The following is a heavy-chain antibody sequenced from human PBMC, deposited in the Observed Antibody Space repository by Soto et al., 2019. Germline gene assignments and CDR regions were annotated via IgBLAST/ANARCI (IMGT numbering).Heavy chain of an antibody. CDR3: TMGLLWFGAY. D-gene: IGHD3-10*01. J-gene: IGHJ4*02. Sequence: EVQLVESGGGLVQPGGSLKLSCAASGFTFSGSAMHWVRQASGKGPEWVGGIRSKANSYATAYAASVKGRFTISRDDSQNTAYLQMNSLKTEDTAVYYCTMGLLWFGAYWGQGTLVTVSS. V-gene: IGHV3-73*02. CDR1: GFTFSGSA. CDR2: IRSKANSYAT.